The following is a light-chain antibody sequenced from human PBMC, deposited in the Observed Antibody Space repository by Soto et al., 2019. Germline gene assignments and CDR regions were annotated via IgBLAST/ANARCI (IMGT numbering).Light chain of an antibody. CDR1: SSDVGGYNY. CDR3: SSHACGDNTFV. J-gene: IGLJ1*01. V-gene: IGLV2-8*01. Sequence: ALTQPPSASGSPGQSVTISCTGTSSDVGGYNYVSWYQQHQGKAPKVIIYDVNRRPSGVPDRFSGSKSGNTASLTVSGLQAEDEADYYCSSHACGDNTFVFGTGTKVTVL. CDR2: DVN.